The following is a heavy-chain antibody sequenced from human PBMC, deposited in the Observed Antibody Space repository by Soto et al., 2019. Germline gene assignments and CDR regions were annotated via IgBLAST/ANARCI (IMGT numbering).Heavy chain of an antibody. V-gene: IGHV4-34*01. Sequence: SETLSLTCAVYGGSSSGYYWSWIRQPPGKGLEWIGEINHSGSTNYNPSLKSRVTISVDTSKNQFSLKLSSVTAADTAVYYCARESRSSSSWYYYYGMDVWGQGTTVTVSS. D-gene: IGHD6-6*01. J-gene: IGHJ6*02. CDR2: INHSGST. CDR1: GGSSSGYY. CDR3: ARESRSSSSWYYYYGMDV.